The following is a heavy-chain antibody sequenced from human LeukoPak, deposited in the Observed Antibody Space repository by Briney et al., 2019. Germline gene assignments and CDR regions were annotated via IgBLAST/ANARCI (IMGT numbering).Heavy chain of an antibody. CDR3: ARDFAFATN. Sequence: GGSLRLPCAASGFTVRTNYVSWVRQAPGKGLEWVSSISSSSSYIYYADSVKGRFTISRDNAKNSLYLQMNSLRAEDTAVYYCARDFAFATNWGQGTLVTVSS. J-gene: IGHJ4*02. CDR1: GFTVRTNY. D-gene: IGHD2/OR15-2a*01. CDR2: ISSSSSYI. V-gene: IGHV3-21*01.